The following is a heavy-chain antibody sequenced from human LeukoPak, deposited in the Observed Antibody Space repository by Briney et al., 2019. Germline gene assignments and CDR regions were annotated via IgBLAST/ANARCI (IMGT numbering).Heavy chain of an antibody. J-gene: IGHJ6*03. Sequence: SVKVSCKASGGTFSSYAISWVRQAPGQGLEWMGGIIPIFGTANYAQKFQGRVTITADESTSTAYMEMSSLRSEDTAVYYCARAVTMVRGVITSYYYYMDVWGKGTTVTISS. V-gene: IGHV1-69*13. D-gene: IGHD3-10*01. CDR1: GGTFSSYA. CDR3: ARAVTMVRGVITSYYYYMDV. CDR2: IIPIFGTA.